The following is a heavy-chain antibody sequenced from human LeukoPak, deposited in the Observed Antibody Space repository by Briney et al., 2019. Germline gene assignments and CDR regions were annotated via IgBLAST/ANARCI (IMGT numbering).Heavy chain of an antibody. Sequence: ASVKVSCKPSGYTLTSYVISWVRQAPGQGLEWMGWISGYNGNTNYAQKLQGRVTMTTDTSTSTAYMELTSLRSDDTAVYYCASFSPTTATFDYWGQGTLVTVSS. V-gene: IGHV1-18*01. CDR2: ISGYNGNT. CDR1: GYTLTSYV. J-gene: IGHJ4*02. CDR3: ASFSPTTATFDY. D-gene: IGHD1-26*01.